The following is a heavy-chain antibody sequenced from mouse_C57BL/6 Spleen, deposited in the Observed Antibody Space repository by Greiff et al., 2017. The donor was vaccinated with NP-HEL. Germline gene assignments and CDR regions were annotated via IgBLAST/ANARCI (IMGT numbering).Heavy chain of an antibody. CDR2: IYPGSGST. Sequence: QVQLKQSGAELVKPGASVKMSCKASGYTFTSYWITWVKQRPGQGLEWIGDIYPGSGSTNYNEKFKSKATLTVDTSSSTAYMQLSSLTSEDSAVYYCARNYYDYDNAMDYWGQGTSVTVSS. J-gene: IGHJ4*01. V-gene: IGHV1-55*01. CDR3: ARNYYDYDNAMDY. D-gene: IGHD2-4*01. CDR1: GYTFTSYW.